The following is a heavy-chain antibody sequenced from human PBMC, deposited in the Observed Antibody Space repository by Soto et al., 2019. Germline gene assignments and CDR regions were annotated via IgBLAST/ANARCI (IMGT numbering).Heavy chain of an antibody. D-gene: IGHD3-22*01. CDR1: GYSFTSYW. Sequence: GESLKISCKGSGYSFTSYWIGWVRQMPGKGLEWMGIIYPGDSDTRYSPSFQSQVTISADKSISTAYLQWSSLKASDTAMYYCARTAMAKYYYDSSGSKYGMDVWGQGTTVTVSS. J-gene: IGHJ6*02. V-gene: IGHV5-51*01. CDR2: IYPGDSDT. CDR3: ARTAMAKYYYDSSGSKYGMDV.